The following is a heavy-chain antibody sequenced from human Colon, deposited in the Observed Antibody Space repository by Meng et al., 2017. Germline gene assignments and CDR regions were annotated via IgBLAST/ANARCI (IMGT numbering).Heavy chain of an antibody. CDR2: INHSGST. CDR1: GGSFSGYY. J-gene: IGHJ5*02. V-gene: IGHV4-34*01. CDR3: ARGRYSGYLP. D-gene: IGHD5-12*01. Sequence: QVQLQQWGAGLLKPSEPLSLTCAVYGGSFSGYYWSWTRQPPGKGLEWIGEINHSGSTNYNPSLKSRVTISVDTSKNQFSLKLSSVTAADTAVYYCARGRYSGYLPWGQGTLVTVSS.